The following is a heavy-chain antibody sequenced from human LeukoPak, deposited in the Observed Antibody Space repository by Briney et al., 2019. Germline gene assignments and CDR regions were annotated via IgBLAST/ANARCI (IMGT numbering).Heavy chain of an antibody. D-gene: IGHD3-3*01. CDR2: INHSGST. J-gene: IGHJ5*02. V-gene: IGHV4-34*01. Sequence: SETLSLTCAVYGGSFSGYYWSWIRQPPGKGLEWIGEINHSGSTYYNPSLKSRVTISVDTSKNQSSLKLNSVTAADTAVYYCARGVERIFGVVNWFDPWGQGTPVTVSS. CDR1: GGSFSGYY. CDR3: ARGVERIFGVVNWFDP.